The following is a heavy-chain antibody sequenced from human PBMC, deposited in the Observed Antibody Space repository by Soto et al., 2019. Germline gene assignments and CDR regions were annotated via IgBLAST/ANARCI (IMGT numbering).Heavy chain of an antibody. CDR2: IGSKGETYAT. D-gene: IGHD2-15*01. CDR1: GFTFGASA. J-gene: IGHJ5*02. CDR3: SGVDSASFFT. Sequence: PGGSLRLSGAASGFTFGASALQWVRQASGKGLEWLGRIGSKGETYATTYAASVKGRFTISRDDSKEAAYLQIDGLITVHTSVYYCSGVDSASFFTWGREPLVPAPQ. V-gene: IGHV3-73*01.